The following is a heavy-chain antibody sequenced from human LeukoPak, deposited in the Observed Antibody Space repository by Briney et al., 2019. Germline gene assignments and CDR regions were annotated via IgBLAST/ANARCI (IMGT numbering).Heavy chain of an antibody. D-gene: IGHD3-16*01. CDR3: ARDQNFILERERFDY. V-gene: IGHV4-61*02. J-gene: IGHJ4*02. CDR2: IYTSGST. Sequence: SETLSLTCTVSGGSISSGSYYWSWIRQPAGKGLEWIGRIYTSGSTHYNPSLKSRVTISVDTSKNQFSLKLSSVTAADTAVYYCARDQNFILERERFDYWGQGTLVTVSS. CDR1: GGSISSGSYY.